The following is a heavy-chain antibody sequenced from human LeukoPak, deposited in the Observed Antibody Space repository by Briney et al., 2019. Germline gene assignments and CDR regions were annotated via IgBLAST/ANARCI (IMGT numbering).Heavy chain of an antibody. CDR3: ARQDGYNPDY. D-gene: IGHD5-24*01. V-gene: IGHV3-33*08. J-gene: IGHJ4*02. Sequence: PGGSLRLSCAASGFIFSNYAMHWVRQAPGKGLEWVAVIWYDGSNKYYADSVKGRFTISRDNSKNTLYLQMNSLRAEDTAVYYCARQDGYNPDYWGQGTLVTVSS. CDR2: IWYDGSNK. CDR1: GFIFSNYA.